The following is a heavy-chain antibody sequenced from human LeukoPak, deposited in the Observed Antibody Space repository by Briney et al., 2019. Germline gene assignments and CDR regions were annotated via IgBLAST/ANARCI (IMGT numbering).Heavy chain of an antibody. Sequence: SETLSLTCTVSGGSVSSSSYYWGWIRQPPGKGLEWIGSIYYSGSTYYNPSLKSRVTISADTSKNQFSLKLSSVTAADTAVYYCARHDFDGHYYYYYYYMDVWGKGTTVTISS. CDR3: ARHDFDGHYYYYYYYMDV. J-gene: IGHJ6*03. CDR2: IYYSGST. CDR1: GGSVSSSSYY. V-gene: IGHV4-39*01. D-gene: IGHD2-21*02.